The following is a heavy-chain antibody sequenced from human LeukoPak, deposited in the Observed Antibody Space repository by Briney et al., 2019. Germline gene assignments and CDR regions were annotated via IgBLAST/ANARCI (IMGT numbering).Heavy chain of an antibody. V-gene: IGHV3-30*02. Sequence: PGGSLRLSCAASGFTFSSYGMHWVRQAPGKGLEWVAFIRYDGSNKYYAGSVKGRFTISRDNSKNTLYLQMNSLRAEDTAVYYCAKDARDRLRFLEWSSFDYWGQGTLVTVSS. CDR1: GFTFSSYG. J-gene: IGHJ4*02. CDR3: AKDARDRLRFLEWSSFDY. D-gene: IGHD3-3*01. CDR2: IRYDGSNK.